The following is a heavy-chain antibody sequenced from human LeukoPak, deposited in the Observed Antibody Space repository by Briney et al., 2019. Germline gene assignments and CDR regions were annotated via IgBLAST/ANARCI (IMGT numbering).Heavy chain of an antibody. J-gene: IGHJ4*02. V-gene: IGHV3-23*01. CDR1: GYTFSNYA. CDR3: AIWGDYDVLTCYYVSDY. Sequence: GGSLRLSCAAAGYTFSNYAMSSVRHAPGNGLPYVSAIPSRGGNSFSADSVKGLFTISRGSSKYTLFLQMNSLRAEDTAVYYCAIWGDYDVLTCYYVSDYWGQGTLVTVSS. D-gene: IGHD3-9*01. CDR2: IPSRGGNS.